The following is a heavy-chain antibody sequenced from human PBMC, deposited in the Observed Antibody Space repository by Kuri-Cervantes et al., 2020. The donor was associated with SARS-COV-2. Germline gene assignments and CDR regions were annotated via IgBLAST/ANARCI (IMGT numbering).Heavy chain of an antibody. Sequence: GESLKISCAASGFTFSSYWMSWVRQAPGKGLEWVANIKQDGSEKYYVDSVKGRFTISRDNAKNSLYLQMNSLRAADTAVYYCARGRIRPFDYWGQGTLVTVSS. J-gene: IGHJ4*02. CDR1: GFTFSSYW. CDR3: ARGRIRPFDY. CDR2: IKQDGSEK. V-gene: IGHV3-7*01.